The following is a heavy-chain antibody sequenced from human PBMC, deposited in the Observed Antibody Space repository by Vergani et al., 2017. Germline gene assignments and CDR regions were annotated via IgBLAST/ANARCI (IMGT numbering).Heavy chain of an antibody. CDR3: AVVVPAAIGVNWFDP. D-gene: IGHD2-2*01. J-gene: IGHJ5*02. V-gene: IGHV1-2*02. CDR1: GYTFTGYY. CDR2: INPNSGGT. Sequence: QVQLVQSGAEVKKPGASVKVSCKASGYTFTGYYMHWVRQAPGQGLEWMGWINPNSGGTNYAQKFQGRVTMTEDTSTDTAYMELSSLRSEDTAVYYCAVVVPAAIGVNWFDPWGQGTLVTVSS.